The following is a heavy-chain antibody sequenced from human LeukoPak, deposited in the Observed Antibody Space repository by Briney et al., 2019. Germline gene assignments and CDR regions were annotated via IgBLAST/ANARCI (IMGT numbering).Heavy chain of an antibody. CDR2: INPNTGDT. J-gene: IGHJ5*02. CDR1: GYTFTPYY. Sequence: GASVKVSCKASGYTFTPYYVHWVRQAPGQRLEWIGWINPNTGDTNYAPKFQGRVTMIKDTSTNSAYTELNKLTSDDTAVYYCGRGNKSFDPWGQGTLVTVSS. CDR3: GRGNKSFDP. V-gene: IGHV1-2*02.